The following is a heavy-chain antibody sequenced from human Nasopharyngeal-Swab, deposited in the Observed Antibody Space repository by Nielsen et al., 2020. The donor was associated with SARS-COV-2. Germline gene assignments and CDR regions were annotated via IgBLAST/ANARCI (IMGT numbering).Heavy chain of an antibody. J-gene: IGHJ4*02. CDR2: IGSTGGST. V-gene: IGHV3-23*01. D-gene: IGHD2-15*01. Sequence: GESLKISCAASGFTFSGYAMSWVRQAPGKGLEWVSAIGSTGGSTYYADSVKGQFTISRDNSKNTLYLQMNSLITEDTAVYYCTRCGGSCYTGKDYWGQGTLVTVSS. CDR3: TRCGGSCYTGKDY. CDR1: GFTFSGYA.